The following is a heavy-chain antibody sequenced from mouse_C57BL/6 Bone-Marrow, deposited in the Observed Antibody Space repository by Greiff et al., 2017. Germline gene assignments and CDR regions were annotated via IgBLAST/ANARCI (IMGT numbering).Heavy chain of an antibody. J-gene: IGHJ3*01. V-gene: IGHV14-4*01. CDR2: IAPENGDT. Sequence: VQLQQSGAELVRPGASVKLSCTASGFNIQDDYMNWVKQRPEQGLEWIGWIAPENGDTEYASKFQGKATITSDTSANTAYLQLSSLTSEDTAVYYSTTSDYAWFAYWGQGTLVTVSA. CDR3: TTSDYAWFAY. D-gene: IGHD2-4*01. CDR1: GFNIQDDY.